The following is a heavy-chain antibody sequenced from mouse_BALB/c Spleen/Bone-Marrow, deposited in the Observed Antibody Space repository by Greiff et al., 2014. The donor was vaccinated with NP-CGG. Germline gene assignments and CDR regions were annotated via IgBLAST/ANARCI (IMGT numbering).Heavy chain of an antibody. Sequence: LQQSGGGLVKSGGSLKLSCAASGFSFNSYGMSWVRQTPEKRLEWVATISGGGSYTFYPDSVKGRFTISRDNAKNNLYLQLSRLRSEDTAWYYCARHAYYDQTEVSFVYWGQGTLVTVSA. CDR2: ISGGGSYT. CDR3: ARHAYYDQTEVSFVY. CDR1: GFSFNSYG. J-gene: IGHJ3*01. V-gene: IGHV5-9-2*01. D-gene: IGHD2-4*01.